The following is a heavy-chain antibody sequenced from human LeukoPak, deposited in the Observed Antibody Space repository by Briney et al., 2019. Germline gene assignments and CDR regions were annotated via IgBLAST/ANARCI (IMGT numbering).Heavy chain of an antibody. D-gene: IGHD1-1*01. J-gene: IGHJ6*03. CDR2: IGTAGDT. CDR1: GFTFSSFD. CDR3: ARGPPRGKYYYMDV. Sequence: GGSPRLSCAASGFTFSSFDMHWVRQPTGQGLEWVSTIGTAGDTYYPGSVEGRFTLSRDNAKNSLYLQMNSLTAGDTAVYYCARGPPRGKYYYMDVWGKGTTVTVSS. V-gene: IGHV3-13*01.